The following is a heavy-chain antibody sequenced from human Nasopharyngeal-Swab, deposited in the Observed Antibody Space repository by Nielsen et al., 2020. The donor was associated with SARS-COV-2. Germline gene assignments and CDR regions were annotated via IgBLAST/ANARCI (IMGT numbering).Heavy chain of an antibody. Sequence: SETLFLTCTVSGGSVSSGSYYWSWIRQPPGKGLEWIGYIYYTGSTNYNASLKSRVTISADTSKNQFSLKLSSVTAADTAVYYCARAPLTIFEYYFDYWGQGTLVTVSS. D-gene: IGHD3-9*01. J-gene: IGHJ4*02. CDR2: IYYTGST. CDR3: ARAPLTIFEYYFDY. V-gene: IGHV4-61*01. CDR1: GGSVSSGSYY.